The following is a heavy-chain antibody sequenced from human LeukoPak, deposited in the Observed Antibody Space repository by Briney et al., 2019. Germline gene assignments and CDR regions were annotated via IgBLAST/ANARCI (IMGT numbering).Heavy chain of an antibody. CDR1: GYTFTGRY. J-gene: IGHJ6*02. Sequence: ASVKAACKASGYTFTGRYLYWARQTPRQCLQWMGWINPETGDTKYAQNFQGRVTMTRDTTISTVYMELKALTSDDTAVYYCARGYYGMDVWGQGTTVTVSS. V-gene: IGHV1-2*02. CDR3: ARGYYGMDV. CDR2: INPETGDT.